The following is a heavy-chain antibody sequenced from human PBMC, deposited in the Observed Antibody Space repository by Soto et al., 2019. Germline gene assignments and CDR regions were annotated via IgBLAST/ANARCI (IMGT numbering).Heavy chain of an antibody. J-gene: IGHJ4*02. CDR1: GYTFTYRY. D-gene: IGHD1-1*01. CDR2: ITPFNGNT. CDR3: ASSVQLAREFDY. Sequence: SVKVSCKASGYTFTYRYLHWVRQAPGQALEWMGWITPFNGNTNYAQKFQDRVTITRDRSMSTAYMELSSLRSEDTAMYYCASSVQLAREFDYWGQGTLVTVSS. V-gene: IGHV1-45*02.